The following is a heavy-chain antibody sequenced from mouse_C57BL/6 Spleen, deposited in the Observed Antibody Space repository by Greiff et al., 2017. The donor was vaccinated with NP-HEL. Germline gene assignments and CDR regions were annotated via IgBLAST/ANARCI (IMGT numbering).Heavy chain of an antibody. CDR1: GFTFSDSG. D-gene: IGHD1-1*01. CDR2: ISSGSSTI. CDR3: ARDGLGLRDFDY. V-gene: IGHV5-17*01. Sequence: DVQLVESGGGLVKPGGSLKLSCAASGFTFSDSGMHWVRQAPEKGLEWVAYISSGSSTIYYADTVKGRFTISRDNAKNTLFLQMTSLRSEDTAMYYCARDGLGLRDFDYWGQGTTLTVSS. J-gene: IGHJ2*01.